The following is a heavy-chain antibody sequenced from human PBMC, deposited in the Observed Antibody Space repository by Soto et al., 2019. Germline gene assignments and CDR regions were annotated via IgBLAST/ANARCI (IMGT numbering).Heavy chain of an antibody. CDR3: ARSTSPFYFDY. CDR1: AYSFTSYW. CDR2: IYPGDSDT. J-gene: IGHJ4*02. Sequence: GESLKISCKGSAYSFTSYWIAWVRQMPGKGLEWMGIIYPGDSDTRYSPSFQGQVTISADKSISTAYLQWSSLKASDTAMYYCARSTSPFYFDYWGQGTLVTVSS. V-gene: IGHV5-51*01.